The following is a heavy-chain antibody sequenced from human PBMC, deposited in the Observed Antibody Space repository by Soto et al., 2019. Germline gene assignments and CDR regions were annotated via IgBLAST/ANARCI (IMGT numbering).Heavy chain of an antibody. CDR2: IYYSGST. D-gene: IGHD5-18*01. CDR3: ARRGYSYGLFMDV. V-gene: IGHV4-59*08. J-gene: IGHJ6*03. CDR1: GGSISSYY. Sequence: SETLSLTCTVSGGSISSYYWSWIRQPPGKGLEWIGYIYYSGSTNYNPSLKSRVTISVDTSKNQFSLKLSSVTAADTAVYYCARRGYSYGLFMDVWGKGTTVTVSS.